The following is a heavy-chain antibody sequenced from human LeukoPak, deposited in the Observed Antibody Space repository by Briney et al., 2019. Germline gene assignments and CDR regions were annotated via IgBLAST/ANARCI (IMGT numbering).Heavy chain of an antibody. D-gene: IGHD1-26*01. V-gene: IGHV3-53*01. J-gene: IGHJ5*01. CDR3: ARVRRQVGSRWFDS. CDR1: GFPFSPNY. Sequence: GGSLRLSCAASGFPFSPNYMSWVRQAPGKGLEWVSVINTGGSAFYADSVKGRFTISRDNSNNTLYLQMNSLGAEDTAVYYCARVRRQVGSRWFDSWGQGILVTVSS. CDR2: INTGGSA.